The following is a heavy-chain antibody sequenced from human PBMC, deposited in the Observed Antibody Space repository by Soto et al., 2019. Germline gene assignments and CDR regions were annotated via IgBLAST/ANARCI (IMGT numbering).Heavy chain of an antibody. V-gene: IGHV4-34*01. Sequence: PSETLSLTCAVYGGSFSGYHWSWIRQSPGKGLEWIGEISHTGSTHYNPSLKSRVTMSVDTAKTQFSLKMTSVTAADTAVYFCASSRSGRGEFYFYYMDVWGAGTPVTVSS. CDR2: ISHTGST. J-gene: IGHJ6*03. D-gene: IGHD7-27*01. CDR3: ASSRSGRGEFYFYYMDV. CDR1: GGSFSGYH.